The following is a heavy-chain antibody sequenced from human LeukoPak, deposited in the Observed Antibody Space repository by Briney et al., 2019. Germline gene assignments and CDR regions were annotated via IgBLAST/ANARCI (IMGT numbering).Heavy chain of an antibody. D-gene: IGHD1-1*01. CDR2: ISSSSSTI. CDR1: GFTFSSYS. V-gene: IGHV3-48*01. Sequence: PGGSLRLSCAASGFTFSSYSMNWVRQAPGKGLEWVSYISSSSSTIYYADSVKGRFTISRDNAKNSLYLQMNSLRAEDTAVYYCARENDWNDKGAFDIWGQGTMVTVSS. J-gene: IGHJ3*02. CDR3: ARENDWNDKGAFDI.